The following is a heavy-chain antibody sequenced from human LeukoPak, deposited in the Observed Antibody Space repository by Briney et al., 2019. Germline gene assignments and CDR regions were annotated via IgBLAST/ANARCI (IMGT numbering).Heavy chain of an antibody. V-gene: IGHV4-39*01. CDR2: IYYSGSA. CDR3: ARLNGVMDYFDY. Sequence: PSETLSLTCTVSGDSMSISSYYWGWIRQPPGKGLEWIGNIYYSGSAHYNPSLKSRVTISVDMSKNQFSLRLSSVTTADTAEFYCARLNGVMDYFDYWGQGTLVTVSS. D-gene: IGHD2-8*01. CDR1: GDSMSISSYY. J-gene: IGHJ4*02.